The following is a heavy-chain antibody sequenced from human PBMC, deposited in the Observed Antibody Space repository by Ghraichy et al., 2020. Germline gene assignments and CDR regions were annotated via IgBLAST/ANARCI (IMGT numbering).Heavy chain of an antibody. V-gene: IGHV1-18*01. CDR2: ISVNNGNT. CDR1: GYTFTSYG. Sequence: ASVKVSCKASGYTFTSYGISWVRQAPGQRLEWMGWISVNNGNTNYAQKLQGRVTMTTDISTSTAYMELRSLRSDDTAVYYCAREDGQYSPFDYWGQGTLVTVSS. CDR3: AREDGQYSPFDY. D-gene: IGHD4-11*01. J-gene: IGHJ4*02.